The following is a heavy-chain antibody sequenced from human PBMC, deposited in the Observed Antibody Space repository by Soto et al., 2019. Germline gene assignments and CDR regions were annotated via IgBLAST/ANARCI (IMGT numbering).Heavy chain of an antibody. CDR3: ARDPYEGYYYYGMDV. CDR1: GYTFTGYY. CDR2: INPNSGGT. D-gene: IGHD5-12*01. Sequence: ASVKVSCKASGYTFTGYYMHWVRQAPGQGLEWMGWINPNSGGTNYAQKFQGWVTMTRDTSISTAYMELSRLRSDDTAVYYCARDPYEGYYYYGMDVWGQGTTVTVS. J-gene: IGHJ6*02. V-gene: IGHV1-2*04.